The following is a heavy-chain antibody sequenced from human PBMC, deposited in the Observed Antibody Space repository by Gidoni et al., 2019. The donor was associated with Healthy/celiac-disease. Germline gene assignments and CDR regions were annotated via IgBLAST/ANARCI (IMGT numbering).Heavy chain of an antibody. Sequence: QVQRVVSGGSVVQPGRSLRPSCAASGFTFSSYAMHWVRQAPGKGLEWVAVISYDGSNKYYADSVKGRFTISRDNSKNTLYLQMNSLRAEDTAVYYCARGLGCSSTSCHTNNWFDPWGQGTLVTVSS. CDR1: GFTFSSYA. CDR3: ARGLGCSSTSCHTNNWFDP. J-gene: IGHJ5*02. V-gene: IGHV3-30-3*01. CDR2: ISYDGSNK. D-gene: IGHD2-2*02.